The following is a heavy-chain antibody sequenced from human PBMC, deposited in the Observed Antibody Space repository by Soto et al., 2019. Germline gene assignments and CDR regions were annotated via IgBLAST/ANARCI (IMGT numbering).Heavy chain of an antibody. CDR3: ARDLAMCGGSAGVDY. D-gene: IGHD1-26*01. V-gene: IGHV1-2*02. CDR1: GDTFTANY. J-gene: IGHJ4*01. Sequence: DSAKVSCTTSGDTFTANYIHWVRHAPGQGVEWRGWINPRSGGTDYPQKFQGRVNMNRDTSLSTVYMTLTRLTSYDTAVYYCARDLAMCGGSAGVDYW. CDR2: INPRSGGT.